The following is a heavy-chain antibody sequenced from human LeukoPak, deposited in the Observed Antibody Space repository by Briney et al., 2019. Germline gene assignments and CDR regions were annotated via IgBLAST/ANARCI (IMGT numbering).Heavy chain of an antibody. CDR3: AKDKDNYCGGDCQGFDY. CDR2: ICGSGGST. J-gene: IGHJ4*02. Sequence: GGSLRLSCAASGFTFSSYGMSWVRQAPGKGLEWVSAICGSGGSTYYADSVKGRFTISRDSSKNTLFLQTNSLRAEDTAFYYCAKDKDNYCGGDCQGFDYWGQGTLVTVSS. V-gene: IGHV3-23*01. CDR1: GFTFSSYG. D-gene: IGHD2-21*02.